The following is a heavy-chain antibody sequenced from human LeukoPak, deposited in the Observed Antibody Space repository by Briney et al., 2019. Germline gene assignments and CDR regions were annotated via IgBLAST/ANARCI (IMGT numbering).Heavy chain of an antibody. V-gene: IGHV3-30*03. J-gene: IGHJ3*02. Sequence: HPGGSLRLSCAASGFTFSSYGMHWVRQAPGKGLEWVAVISYDGSNKYYADSVKGRFTISRDNSKNTLYLQMNSLRAEDTAVYYCRAVAGIGDAFDIWGQGTMVTVSS. CDR1: GFTFSSYG. CDR2: ISYDGSNK. D-gene: IGHD6-19*01. CDR3: RAVAGIGDAFDI.